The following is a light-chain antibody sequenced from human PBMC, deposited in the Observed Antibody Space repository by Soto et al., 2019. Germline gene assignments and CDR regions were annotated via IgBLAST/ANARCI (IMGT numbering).Light chain of an antibody. Sequence: QAVVTQEPSFSVSPGGTVTLTCGLSSGSVSASYGPSWYQQTPGQAPRSLIYSAYTRSSGVPDRFSGSILGNKAALTIMGAQADDESDYYCVLYLGSGIWVFGGGTKLTVL. CDR1: SGSVSASYG. V-gene: IGLV8-61*01. J-gene: IGLJ3*02. CDR2: SAY. CDR3: VLYLGSGIWV.